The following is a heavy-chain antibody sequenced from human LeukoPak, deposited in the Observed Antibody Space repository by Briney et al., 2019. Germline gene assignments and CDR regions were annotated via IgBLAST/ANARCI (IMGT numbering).Heavy chain of an antibody. D-gene: IGHD1-14*01. CDR2: INSDGSWT. CDR3: AKETRGAFDI. Sequence: GGSLRLSCVASGNYWMHWVRQAPGKGLVWVSHINSDGSWTSYADSVKGRFTISKDNAKNTVYLQMNSLRAEDTALYYCAKETRGAFDIWGQGTMVTVSS. J-gene: IGHJ3*02. V-gene: IGHV3-74*01. CDR1: GNYW.